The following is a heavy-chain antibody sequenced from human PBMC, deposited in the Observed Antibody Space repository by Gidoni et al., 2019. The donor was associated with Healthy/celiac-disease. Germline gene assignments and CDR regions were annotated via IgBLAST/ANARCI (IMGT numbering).Heavy chain of an antibody. D-gene: IGHD3-3*01. CDR1: GCTCSSYS. V-gene: IGHV3-21*01. CDR2: ISSSSSYI. J-gene: IGHJ6*02. CDR3: ASDLHTIARPMDV. Sequence: EVQLVESGGGLVKPGGSLRLSCAASGCTCSSYSMNWVRQAPGKGLEWVSSISSSSSYIYYADSVKGRFTISRDNAKNSLYLQMNSLRAEDTAVYYCASDLHTIARPMDVWGQGTTVTVSS.